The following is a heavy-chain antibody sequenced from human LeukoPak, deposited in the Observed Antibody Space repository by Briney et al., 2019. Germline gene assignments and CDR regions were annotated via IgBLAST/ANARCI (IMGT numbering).Heavy chain of an antibody. J-gene: IGHJ5*02. CDR1: GYSFTSYW. CDR2: IYPGDSDT. V-gene: IGHV5-51*01. D-gene: IGHD3-3*01. Sequence: GESLKISCKGSGYSFTSYWIGWVRQMPGKGLEWMGIIYPGDSDTRYSPSFQGQVTISADKSISTAYLQWSSLKASDTAMYYCARSRHHYDFRSGYQDNWFDPWGQGTLVTVSS. CDR3: ARSRHHYDFRSGYQDNWFDP.